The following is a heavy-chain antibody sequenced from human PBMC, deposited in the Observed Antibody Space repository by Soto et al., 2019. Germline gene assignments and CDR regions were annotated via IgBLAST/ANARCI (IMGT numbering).Heavy chain of an antibody. V-gene: IGHV3-21*01. CDR1: GFTFSSYS. Sequence: GGSLRLSCAASGFTFSSYSMNWVRQAPGKGLEWVSSISSSSSYIYYADSVKGRFTISRDNAKNSLYLQMNSLRAEDTAVYYCARDEAGTTPYYFDYWGQGTLVTVSS. D-gene: IGHD1-7*01. CDR2: ISSSSSYI. CDR3: ARDEAGTTPYYFDY. J-gene: IGHJ4*02.